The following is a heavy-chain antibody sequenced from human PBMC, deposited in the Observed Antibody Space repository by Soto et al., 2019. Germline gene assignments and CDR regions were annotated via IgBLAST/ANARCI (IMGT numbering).Heavy chain of an antibody. J-gene: IGHJ4*02. CDR2: ISAYNGNT. Sequence: QVQLVQSGAEVKKPGASVKVSCKASGYTFTSYGISWVRQAPGQGLEWMGWISAYNGNTNYAQKLQGRVTMTTDTSTSTAYMELRSLRSDDTAVYYCARNSIYYYDSSGYSYYCDYWGQGTLVTVSS. CDR3: ARNSIYYYDSSGYSYYCDY. V-gene: IGHV1-18*01. CDR1: GYTFTSYG. D-gene: IGHD3-22*01.